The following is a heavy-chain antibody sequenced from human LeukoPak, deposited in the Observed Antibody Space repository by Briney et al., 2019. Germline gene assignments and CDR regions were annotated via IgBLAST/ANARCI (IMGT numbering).Heavy chain of an antibody. CDR1: GGTFSSYA. V-gene: IGHV1-69*04. CDR2: IIPILGIA. J-gene: IGHJ3*02. D-gene: IGHD4-17*01. Sequence: SVKVSCKASGGTFSSYAISWVRQAPGQGLEWMGRIIPILGIANYAQKFQGRVTITADKSTSTAYMELSSLRSEDTAVYYCARVETTKAFDIWGRGTMVTVSS. CDR3: ARVETTKAFDI.